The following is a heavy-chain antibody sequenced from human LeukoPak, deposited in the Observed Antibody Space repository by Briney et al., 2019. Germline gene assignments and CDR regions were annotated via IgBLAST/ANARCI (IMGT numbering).Heavy chain of an antibody. J-gene: IGHJ4*02. V-gene: IGHV3-30*04. CDR3: ARPADSGENSYGPGFDY. D-gene: IGHD3-16*01. Sequence: PGGSLRLSCAASGFTFSSYAVHWVRQAPGKGLEWVTIISSDGSNKYYADSVKGRFTISRDNSKNTLYLQMDSLRAEDTALYYCARPADSGENSYGPGFDYWGQGTLVTVSS. CDR2: ISSDGSNK. CDR1: GFTFSSYA.